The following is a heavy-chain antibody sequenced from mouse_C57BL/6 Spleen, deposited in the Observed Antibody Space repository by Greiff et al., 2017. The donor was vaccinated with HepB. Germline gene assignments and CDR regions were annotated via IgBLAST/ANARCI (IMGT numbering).Heavy chain of an antibody. CDR2: IDPSDSYT. J-gene: IGHJ2*01. CDR3: ARYYYGEQDFDY. CDR1: GYTFTSYW. Sequence: QVQLQQPGAELVKPGASVKLSCKASGYTFTSYWMQWVKQRPGQGLEWIGEIDPSDSYTNYNQKFKGKATLTVDTSSSTAYMQLSSLTSEDSAVYYCARYYYGEQDFDYWGQGTTLTVSS. V-gene: IGHV1-50*01. D-gene: IGHD1-1*01.